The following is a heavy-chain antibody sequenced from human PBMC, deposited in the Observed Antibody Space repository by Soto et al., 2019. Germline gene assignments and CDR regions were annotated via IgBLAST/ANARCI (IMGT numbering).Heavy chain of an antibody. Sequence: QVLLVQSGPEVKKPGSSVKVSCKASGGTFNNYAINWVRQAPGKGLEWMGGIIPTFGTGNHAQKFQGRVTITADETTTTAYMEVNSLRSEDTAIYYCASFDGTLVRGGRSSPYEMDVWGQGTTVIGSS. CDR2: IIPTFGTG. CDR1: GGTFNNYA. CDR3: ASFDGTLVRGGRSSPYEMDV. V-gene: IGHV1-69*01. D-gene: IGHD3-10*01. J-gene: IGHJ6*02.